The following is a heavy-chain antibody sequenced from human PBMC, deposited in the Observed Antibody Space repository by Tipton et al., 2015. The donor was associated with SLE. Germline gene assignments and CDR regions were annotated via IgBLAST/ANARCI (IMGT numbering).Heavy chain of an antibody. CDR3: ARGPLLDL. D-gene: IGHD5/OR15-5a*01. Sequence: TLSLTCTVSGYSISSGYYWSWIRQPPGKGLEWIGEINHSGGTNYNPSLKSRVTISVDTSKNQFSLKLSSVTAADTAVYYCARGPLLDLWGRGTLVTVSS. CDR1: GYSISSGYY. CDR2: INHSGGT. V-gene: IGHV4-38-2*02. J-gene: IGHJ2*01.